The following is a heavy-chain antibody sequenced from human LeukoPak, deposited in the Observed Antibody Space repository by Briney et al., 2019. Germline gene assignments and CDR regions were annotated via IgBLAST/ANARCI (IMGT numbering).Heavy chain of an antibody. J-gene: IGHJ6*03. CDR2: IYYSGST. Sequence: SETLSLTCTVSGGSISSSSYYWGWIRQPPGKGLEWIGSIYYSGSTYYNPSLKSRVTISVDTSKNQFSLKLSSVTAADTAVYYCASGRQPAGGMVRSYYYYMDVWGKGTTVTVSS. V-gene: IGHV4-39*07. D-gene: IGHD2-8*01. CDR3: ASGRQPAGGMVRSYYYYMDV. CDR1: GGSISSSSYY.